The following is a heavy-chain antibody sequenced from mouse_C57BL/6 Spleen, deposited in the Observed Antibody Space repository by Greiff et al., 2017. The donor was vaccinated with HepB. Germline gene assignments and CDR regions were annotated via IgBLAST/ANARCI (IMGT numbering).Heavy chain of an antibody. J-gene: IGHJ3*01. Sequence: EVMLVESGGGLVKPGGSLKLSCAASGFTFSSYAMSWVRQTPEKRLEWVATISDGGSYTYYPDNVKGRFTISRDNAKNNLYLQMSHLKSEDTAMYYCARDRVDYAFAYWGQGTLVTVSA. CDR3: ARDRVDYAFAY. V-gene: IGHV5-4*01. CDR1: GFTFSSYA. CDR2: ISDGGSYT. D-gene: IGHD2-4*01.